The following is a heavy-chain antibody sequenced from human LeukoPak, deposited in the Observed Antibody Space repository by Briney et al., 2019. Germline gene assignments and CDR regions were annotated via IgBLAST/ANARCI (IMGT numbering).Heavy chain of an antibody. Sequence: GGSLRLSCAASGFTFGSSWMHWVCQAPEKGLERVADIKCDGSEKYYVDSVKGRLTISRDNAKNSLYLQVNSLRAEDMTVYYCVRGEAITMIVVVITINYWGQGTLVTVSS. J-gene: IGHJ4*02. D-gene: IGHD3-22*01. CDR3: VRGEAITMIVVVITINY. V-gene: IGHV3-52*01. CDR2: IKCDGSEK. CDR1: GFTFGSSW.